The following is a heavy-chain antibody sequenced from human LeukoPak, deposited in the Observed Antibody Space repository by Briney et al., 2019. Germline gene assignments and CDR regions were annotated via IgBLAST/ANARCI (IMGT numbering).Heavy chain of an antibody. D-gene: IGHD4-17*01. CDR2: INHSGST. J-gene: IGHJ4*02. CDR3: ARDGEGYGDYLFDY. V-gene: IGHV4-34*01. CDR1: GGSFSGYY. Sequence: SETLSLTCAVYGGSFSGYYWSWIRQPPGKGLEWIGEINHSGSTNYNPSLKSRVTISVDTSKNQFSLKLSSVTAADTAVYYCARDGEGYGDYLFDYWGQGTLVTVSS.